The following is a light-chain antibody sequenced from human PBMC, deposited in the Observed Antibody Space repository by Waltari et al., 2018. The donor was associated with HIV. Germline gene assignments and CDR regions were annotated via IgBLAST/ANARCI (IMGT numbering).Light chain of an antibody. J-gene: IGLJ3*02. CDR1: SSNIGSTT. Sequence: QSVLTQPPSASGTAGQRVTISCSGTSSNIGSTTVNWYQRRPGTAPKLLIYHNSQRPSGVPDRFAGSKSGTSASLAISGLQSEDEADYYGAAWDDSVNGLVFGGGTKLTV. CDR2: HNS. CDR3: AAWDDSVNGLV. V-gene: IGLV1-44*01.